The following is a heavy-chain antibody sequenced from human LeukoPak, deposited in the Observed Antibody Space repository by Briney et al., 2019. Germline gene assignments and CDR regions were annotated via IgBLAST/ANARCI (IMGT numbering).Heavy chain of an antibody. CDR2: ISSGGGTT. Sequence: GGSLRLSCAASGFTFSSHAMSWVRQAPRKGLEWVSRISSGGGTTDYTDSVKGRFTISRDTSKNTLYLQMNSLRAEDTAVYYCAKDRSGSGYFGYWGQGTLVTVSS. CDR1: GFTFSSHA. J-gene: IGHJ4*02. D-gene: IGHD3-10*01. CDR3: AKDRSGSGYFGY. V-gene: IGHV3-23*01.